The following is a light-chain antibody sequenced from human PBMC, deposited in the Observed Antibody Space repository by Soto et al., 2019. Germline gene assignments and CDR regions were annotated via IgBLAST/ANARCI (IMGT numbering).Light chain of an antibody. CDR3: QQLNTFTVT. V-gene: IGKV1-9*01. CDR1: QGISSY. Sequence: DTQLTQSPSFLSASVGDRVTISCRASQGISSYLAWYQQTPGKAPKLLIYASSTLQSGVPSRFSGSGSGTEFTLTIGSLQTEDFATYYCQQLNTFTVTFGQGTRLEIK. CDR2: ASS. J-gene: IGKJ5*01.